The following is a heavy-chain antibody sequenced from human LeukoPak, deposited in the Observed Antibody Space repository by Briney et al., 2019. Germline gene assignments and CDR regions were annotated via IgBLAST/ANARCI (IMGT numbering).Heavy chain of an antibody. V-gene: IGHV3-23*01. Sequence: GGPLRLSCAASGFTFSSYAMSGVRQAQGKGLEWVSAISGSGGSTYYADSVKGRFTISRDNSKNTLYLQMNSLRAEDTAVYYCAKDRWYSSSWYDYWGQGTLVTVSS. CDR2: ISGSGGST. CDR1: GFTFSSYA. D-gene: IGHD6-13*01. CDR3: AKDRWYSSSWYDY. J-gene: IGHJ4*02.